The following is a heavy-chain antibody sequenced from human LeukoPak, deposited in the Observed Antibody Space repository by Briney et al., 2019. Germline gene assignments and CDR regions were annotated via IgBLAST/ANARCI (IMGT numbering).Heavy chain of an antibody. Sequence: PSETLSLTCTVSGGSISSSSYYWGWIRQPPGKGLEWIGSIYYSGSTYYNPSLKSRATISVDTSKNQFSLKLSSVTAADTAVYYCARETYYHDSSGYYFPLYYYYYYMDVWGKGTTVTVSS. V-gene: IGHV4-39*07. CDR3: ARETYYHDSSGYYFPLYYYYYYMDV. J-gene: IGHJ6*03. D-gene: IGHD3-22*01. CDR2: IYYSGST. CDR1: GGSISSSSYY.